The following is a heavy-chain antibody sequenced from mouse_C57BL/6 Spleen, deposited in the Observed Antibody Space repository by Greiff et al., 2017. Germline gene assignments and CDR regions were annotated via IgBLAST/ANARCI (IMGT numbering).Heavy chain of an antibody. D-gene: IGHD2-2*01. J-gene: IGHJ4*01. CDR2: ISSGGDYI. CDR3: TLDDGYDVAMDY. Sequence: DVHLVESGAGLVKPGGSLKLSCAASGFTFSSYAMSWVRQTPEKRLEWVAYISSGGDYIYYADTVKGRFTITRDNSRNTLYLQMSSLKSEDTAMYYCTLDDGYDVAMDYWGQGTSVTVSS. V-gene: IGHV5-9-1*02. CDR1: GFTFSSYA.